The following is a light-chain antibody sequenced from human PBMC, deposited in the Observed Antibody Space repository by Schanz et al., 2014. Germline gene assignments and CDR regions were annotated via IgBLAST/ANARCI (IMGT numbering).Light chain of an antibody. CDR3: CSYVSSSAVL. CDR1: SSDVGSYNL. Sequence: QSALTQPASVSGSPGQSITISCTGTSSDVGSYNLVSWYQQHPGKAPKLMIYEVSKRPSGVSNRFSGSKSGNTASLTISGLQAEDEADYYCCSYVSSSAVLFGGGTKLTVL. V-gene: IGLV2-23*02. J-gene: IGLJ2*01. CDR2: EVS.